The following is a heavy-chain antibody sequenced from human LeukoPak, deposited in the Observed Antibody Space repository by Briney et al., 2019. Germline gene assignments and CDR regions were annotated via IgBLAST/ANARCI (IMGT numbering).Heavy chain of an antibody. J-gene: IGHJ5*02. D-gene: IGHD2-15*01. CDR3: ARGYCSGDSCYSWFDP. Sequence: SETLSLTCTVSGGSISSYYWNCIRQPPGKGLEWIGYIYYSGSTNYNLSLKSRGTISVDTSKNQFSLKLSSVTAADTAVYYCARGYCSGDSCYSWFDPWGQGTLVTVSS. CDR2: IYYSGST. CDR1: GGSISSYY. V-gene: IGHV4-59*12.